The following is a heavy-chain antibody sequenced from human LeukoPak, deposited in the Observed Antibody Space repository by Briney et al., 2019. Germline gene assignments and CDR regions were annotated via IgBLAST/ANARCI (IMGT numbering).Heavy chain of an antibody. V-gene: IGHV3-53*01. CDR2: LYTDGNT. D-gene: IGHD6-6*01. CDR3: ARVSERYSSSPFDY. Sequence: GGSLRLSCAASGFTVSSYYMNWVRQAPGKGLEWVSVLYTDGNTYYADSVKGRFTISRDNSNNTLYLQMNSLRAEDTAVYYCARVSERYSSSPFDYWGQGTLVTVSS. J-gene: IGHJ4*02. CDR1: GFTVSSYY.